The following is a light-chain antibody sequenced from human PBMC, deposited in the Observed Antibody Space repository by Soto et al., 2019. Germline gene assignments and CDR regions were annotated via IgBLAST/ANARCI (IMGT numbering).Light chain of an antibody. V-gene: IGLV2-14*01. J-gene: IGLJ1*01. CDR3: SSYAAGSVYI. CDR2: EVS. Sequence: QSALTQPASVSGSPGQSITISCTGTITDVGGYDFVSWYQQHPGKAPQLMIYEVSNRPSGVSSRFSGSKSGDTASLAISGLQAEDEADYFCSSYAAGSVYIFGTGTKVTVL. CDR1: ITDVGGYDF.